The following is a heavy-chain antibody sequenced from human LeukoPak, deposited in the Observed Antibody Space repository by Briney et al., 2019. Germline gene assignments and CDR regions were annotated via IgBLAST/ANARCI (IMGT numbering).Heavy chain of an antibody. V-gene: IGHV3-23*01. CDR2: ISGSGIST. J-gene: IGHJ3*02. D-gene: IGHD2-2*01. CDR3: AKDRVVAAGDDAFDI. CDR1: GFTFGSYA. Sequence: GGSLRLSCAASGFTFGSYAMTWVRQAPGKGLEWVSGISGSGISTYYADSVKGRFTISRDNSKNTLYLQMNSLRAEDTAVYYCAKDRVVAAGDDAFDIWGQGTMVTVSS.